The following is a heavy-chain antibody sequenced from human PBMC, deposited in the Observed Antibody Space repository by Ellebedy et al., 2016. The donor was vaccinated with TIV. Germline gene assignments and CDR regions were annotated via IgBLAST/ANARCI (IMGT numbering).Heavy chain of an antibody. CDR2: IYQDGSAQ. CDR1: GFSFRSYW. V-gene: IGHV3-7*01. Sequence: GESLKISCEASGFSFRSYWMSWVRQAPGKGLEWVANIYQDGSAQYYVDSVKGRFTISRDNAKNSLFLQMNSLRVEDTAVYYCARRGSYGDYAVQVNSWFDTWGQGTLVSVSS. J-gene: IGHJ5*02. CDR3: ARRGSYGDYAVQVNSWFDT. D-gene: IGHD4-17*01.